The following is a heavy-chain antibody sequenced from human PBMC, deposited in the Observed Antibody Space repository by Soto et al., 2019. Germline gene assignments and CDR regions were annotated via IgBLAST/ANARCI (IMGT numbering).Heavy chain of an antibody. Sequence: SETLSLTCTVSGGSISSCGYYWSWIRQHPGKGLEWIGYIYYSGSTYYNPSLKSRVTISVDTSKNQFSLKLSSVTAADTAVYYCARIIGRSYFDYWGQGTLVTVSS. D-gene: IGHD3-10*01. CDR3: ARIIGRSYFDY. J-gene: IGHJ4*02. CDR2: IYYSGST. CDR1: GGSISSCGYY. V-gene: IGHV4-31*03.